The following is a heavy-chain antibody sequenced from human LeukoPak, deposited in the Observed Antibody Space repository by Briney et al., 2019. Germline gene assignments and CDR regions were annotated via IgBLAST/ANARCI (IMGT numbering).Heavy chain of an antibody. CDR3: AALGKNWFDP. CDR2: ISSSASTI. J-gene: IGHJ5*02. CDR1: GFTFSDYY. Sequence: GGSLRLSCAASGFTFSDYYMTWIRQAPGKGLEWVSYISSSASTIYYADSVKGRFTISRDNAKNSLYLQMNGLRAEDTAVYYCAALGKNWFDPWGQGTLVTVSS. V-gene: IGHV3-11*04. D-gene: IGHD4-23*01.